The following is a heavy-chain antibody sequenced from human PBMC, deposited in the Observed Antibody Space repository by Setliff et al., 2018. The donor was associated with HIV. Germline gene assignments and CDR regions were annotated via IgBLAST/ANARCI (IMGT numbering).Heavy chain of an antibody. CDR1: GGSFSGHH. Sequence: KTSETLSLTCAVYGGSFSGHHWNWIRQFPGKGLEWIGEINHTGNTQYNPSLKSRVTMSEETSKNQFSLKLKSVTAADTAIYFCARGKGGLVGPAEFDYWGPGTLVTVSS. V-gene: IGHV4-34*01. CDR2: INHTGNT. J-gene: IGHJ4*02. CDR3: ARGKGGLVGPAEFDY. D-gene: IGHD1-26*01.